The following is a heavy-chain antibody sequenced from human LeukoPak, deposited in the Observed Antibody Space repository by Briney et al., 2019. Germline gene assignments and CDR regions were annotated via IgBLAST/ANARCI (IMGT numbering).Heavy chain of an antibody. V-gene: IGHV3-21*01. CDR2: ISGSGGST. J-gene: IGHJ6*02. Sequence: PGGSLRLSCAASGFTFRDFSMHWVRQAPGKGLEWVSTISGSGGSTFYADSVKGRFTISRDNAKNSLYLQMNSLRAEDTAVYYCARETYYYDSSGHYGMDVWGQGTTVTASS. D-gene: IGHD3-22*01. CDR3: ARETYYYDSSGHYGMDV. CDR1: GFTFRDFS.